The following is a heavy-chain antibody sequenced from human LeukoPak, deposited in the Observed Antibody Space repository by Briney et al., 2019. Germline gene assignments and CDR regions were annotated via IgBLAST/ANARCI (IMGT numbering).Heavy chain of an antibody. CDR2: ISGSGGST. CDR3: AKVSIVVVVAATYYFDY. J-gene: IGHJ4*02. Sequence: GGSLRLSCAASGFTFSSYSMNWVRQAPGKGLEWVSAISGSGGSTYYADSVKGRFTISRDNSKNTLYLQMNSLRAEDTAVYYCAKVSIVVVVAATYYFDYWGQGTLVTVSS. V-gene: IGHV3-23*01. CDR1: GFTFSSYS. D-gene: IGHD2-15*01.